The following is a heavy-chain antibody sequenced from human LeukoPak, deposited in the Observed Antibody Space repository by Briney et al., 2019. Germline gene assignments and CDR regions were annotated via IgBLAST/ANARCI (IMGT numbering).Heavy chain of an antibody. D-gene: IGHD5-24*01. J-gene: IGHJ3*02. CDR3: AIDRDGYNYAFDI. CDR1: GFTVSSNY. CDR2: IYSGGST. V-gene: IGHV3-53*04. Sequence: GGSLRLSCAASGFTVSSNYMSWVRQASGKGLEWVSVIYSGGSTYYADSVKGRFTISRHNSKNTLYLQMNSLRAEDTAVYYCAIDRDGYNYAFDIWGQGTMVTVSS.